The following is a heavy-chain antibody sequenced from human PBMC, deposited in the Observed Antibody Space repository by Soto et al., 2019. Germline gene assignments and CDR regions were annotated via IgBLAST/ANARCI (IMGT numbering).Heavy chain of an antibody. CDR1: GGSISGYY. CDR3: ARGGPTPPYTSSWSFDS. Sequence: ASETLSLTCTVSGGSISGYYWTWIRQSPGKGLEWIGCVHFTGSTDYNPSLKSRITIKPDTSKNQFSLQLNSVTPEDTAVYYCARGGPTPPYTSSWSFDSWGQGTLVTVSS. V-gene: IGHV4-59*12. CDR2: VHFTGST. J-gene: IGHJ4*02. D-gene: IGHD6-13*01.